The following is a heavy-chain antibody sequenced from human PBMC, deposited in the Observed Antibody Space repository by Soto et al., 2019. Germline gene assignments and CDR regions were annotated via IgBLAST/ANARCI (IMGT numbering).Heavy chain of an antibody. V-gene: IGHV4-34*01. CDR1: GASLSDNY. D-gene: IGHD2-21*01. CDR2: INHSGNT. CDR3: ARRTGECGA. J-gene: IGHJ5*02. Sequence: SETLSLTCAVYGASLSDNYCNWLRQPPGKGLEWIGEINHSGNTNYNPSLRSRVTISIDTSKNQLSLNLRSVSAADTAVYYCARRTGECGAWGQGTPVTLAS.